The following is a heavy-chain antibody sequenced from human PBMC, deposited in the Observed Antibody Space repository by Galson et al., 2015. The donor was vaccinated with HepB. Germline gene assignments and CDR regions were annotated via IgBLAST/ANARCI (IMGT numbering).Heavy chain of an antibody. V-gene: IGHV1-18*01. D-gene: IGHD2-2*01. Sequence: SVKVSCKASGYTFTSYGISWVRQAPGQGLEWMGWISAYNGNTNYAQKLQGRVTMTTDTSTSTAYMELRSLRSGDTAVYYCARADSPVVPAAYDAFDIWGQGTMVTVSS. CDR3: ARADSPVVPAAYDAFDI. J-gene: IGHJ3*02. CDR2: ISAYNGNT. CDR1: GYTFTSYG.